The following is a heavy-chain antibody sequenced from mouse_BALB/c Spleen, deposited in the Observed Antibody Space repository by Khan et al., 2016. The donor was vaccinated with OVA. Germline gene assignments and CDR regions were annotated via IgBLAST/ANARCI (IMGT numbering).Heavy chain of an antibody. Sequence: QIQLVQSGPELKKPGETVKISCKASGYTFTNYGMNWVKQTPGKGLKWMGWINTNTGEPTYAEEFKDRFALSLETSSSTAYLQLNNLKNEDTATYICARGWAFDYWGQGTALTVSS. D-gene: IGHD2-3*01. J-gene: IGHJ2*01. V-gene: IGHV9-3*02. CDR2: INTNTGEP. CDR1: GYTFTNYG. CDR3: ARGWAFDY.